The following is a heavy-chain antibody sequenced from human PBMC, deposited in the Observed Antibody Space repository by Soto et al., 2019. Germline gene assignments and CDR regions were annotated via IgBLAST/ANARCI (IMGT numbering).Heavy chain of an antibody. D-gene: IGHD6-19*01. V-gene: IGHV4-61*08. J-gene: IGHJ3*02. Sequence: NPSETLSLTCTVSGGSISSGDYYWNWIRQPPGKELEWIGYINYRGTTNYNPSLKSRLTMSLDSSKNEFFLKLNSVTAADTAVYYCARQKTVAGTGDTFDIWGQGTVVTVSS. CDR3: ARQKTVAGTGDTFDI. CDR1: GGSISSGDYY. CDR2: INYRGTT.